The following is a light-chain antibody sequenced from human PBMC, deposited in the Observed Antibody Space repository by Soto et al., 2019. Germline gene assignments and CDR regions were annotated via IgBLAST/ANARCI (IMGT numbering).Light chain of an antibody. CDR2: GVV. CDR1: GNDVGAYNY. J-gene: IGLJ1*01. CDR3: CSYAGGYTYL. Sequence: QSALTQPRSVSGSPGQSVTISCTGTGNDVGAYNYVSWYQQHPGRPPKLLIYGVVRWPSGVPDRFSGSKSSNTASLTISGLQAEDEADYFCCSYAGGYTYLFGTGTKLTVL. V-gene: IGLV2-11*01.